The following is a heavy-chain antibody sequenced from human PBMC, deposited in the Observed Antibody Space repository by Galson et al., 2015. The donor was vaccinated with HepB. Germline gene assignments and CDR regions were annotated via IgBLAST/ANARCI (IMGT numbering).Heavy chain of an antibody. J-gene: IGHJ6*03. CDR2: ISGSGGST. Sequence: SLRPSCAASGFTFSSYAMSWVRQAPGKGLEWVPAISGSGGSTYYADSVKGRFTISRDNSKNTLYLQMNSLRAEDTAVYYCAKDFLAARPHYYYYMDVWGKGTTVTVSS. CDR1: GFTFSSYA. CDR3: AKDFLAARPHYYYYMDV. V-gene: IGHV3-23*01. D-gene: IGHD6-6*01.